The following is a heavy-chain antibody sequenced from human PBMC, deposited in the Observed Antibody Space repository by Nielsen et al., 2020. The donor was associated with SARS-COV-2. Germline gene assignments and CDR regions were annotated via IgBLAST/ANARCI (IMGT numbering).Heavy chain of an antibody. D-gene: IGHD2-8*01. CDR2: IKQDGSEK. CDR3: ARVTRYLVSFDI. Sequence: GESLKISCAASGFTFSSYWMSWVRQAPGKGLEWVANIKQDGSEKYYVDPVKGRFTISRDNAKDSLYLQMNSLRAEDTAVYYCARVTRYLVSFDIWGQGTMVTVSS. V-gene: IGHV3-7*03. CDR1: GFTFSSYW. J-gene: IGHJ3*02.